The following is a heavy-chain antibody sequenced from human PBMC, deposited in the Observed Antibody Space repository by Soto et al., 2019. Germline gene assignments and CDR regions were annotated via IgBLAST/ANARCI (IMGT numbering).Heavy chain of an antibody. CDR2: IKEDGSEK. D-gene: IGHD4-17*01. V-gene: IGHV3-7*01. J-gene: IGHJ4*01. CDR1: GFIFTRSW. CDR3: AKYGYYTFDF. Sequence: GGSLRLSCEASGFIFTRSWRGWVRQAPGKGLEWVASIKEDGSEKYYLDSVKGRFTVSRDNAKNSLFLQMNSLRADDTGVYYCAKYGYYTFDFWGHGSQVTVSS.